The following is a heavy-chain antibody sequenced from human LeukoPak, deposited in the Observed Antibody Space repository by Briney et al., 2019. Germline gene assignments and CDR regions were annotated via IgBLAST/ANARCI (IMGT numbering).Heavy chain of an antibody. J-gene: IGHJ6*03. CDR3: AKDGVRSSIPKYYYYYYYMDV. Sequence: PGGSLRLSCAASGFTFDDYAMHWVRQAPGKGLEWVSGISWNSGSIGYADSVKGRFTISRDNAKNSLYLQMNSLRAEDTALCYCAKDGVRSSIPKYYYYYYYMDVWGKGTTVTISS. V-gene: IGHV3-9*01. D-gene: IGHD2-2*01. CDR2: ISWNSGSI. CDR1: GFTFDDYA.